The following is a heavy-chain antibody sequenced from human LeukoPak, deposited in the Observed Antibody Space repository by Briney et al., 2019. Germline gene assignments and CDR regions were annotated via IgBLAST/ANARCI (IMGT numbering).Heavy chain of an antibody. Sequence: PGGSLRLSCAASGFTSSSYWMHWVRQAPGKGLVWVSRINSDGSSTSYADSVKGRFTISRDNAKNTLYLQMNSLRAEDTAVYYCARVSIAARYFDYWGQGTLVTVSS. CDR1: GFTSSSYW. D-gene: IGHD6-6*01. V-gene: IGHV3-74*01. J-gene: IGHJ4*02. CDR2: INSDGSST. CDR3: ARVSIAARYFDY.